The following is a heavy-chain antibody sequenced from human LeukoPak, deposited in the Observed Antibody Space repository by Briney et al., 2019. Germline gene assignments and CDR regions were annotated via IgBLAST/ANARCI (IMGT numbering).Heavy chain of an antibody. CDR1: RCTFSSYA. CDR2: IIPIFGTT. V-gene: IGHV1-69*05. J-gene: IGHJ4*02. CDR3: ARDGDSSGYYPTPFDY. D-gene: IGHD3-22*01. Sequence: SVTVSCMACRCTFSSYATSWLGQPPGQGREWMGRIIPIFGTTNYAQKLHGIVTSTTDDSTSTAYMELSSLRSEDTAVYYGARDGDSSGYYPTPFDYWGQGTLVTVSS.